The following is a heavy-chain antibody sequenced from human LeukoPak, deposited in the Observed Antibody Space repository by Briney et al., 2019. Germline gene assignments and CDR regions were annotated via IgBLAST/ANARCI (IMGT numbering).Heavy chain of an antibody. J-gene: IGHJ5*02. CDR3: ARLGKGYYDSSGYPPQNWFDP. CDR1: GFTFSDYY. Sequence: KPGGSLRLSCAASGFTFSDYYMSWIRQAPGKGLEWIGSIYYSGSTYYNPSLKSRVTISVDTSKNQFSLKLSSVTAADTAVYYCARLGKGYYDSSGYPPQNWFDPWGQGTLVTVSS. CDR2: IYYSGST. D-gene: IGHD3-22*01. V-gene: IGHV4-39*01.